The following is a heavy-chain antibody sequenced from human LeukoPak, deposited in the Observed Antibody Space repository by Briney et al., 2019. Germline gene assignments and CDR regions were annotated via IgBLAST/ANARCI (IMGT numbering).Heavy chain of an antibody. CDR2: ISTSGSII. V-gene: IGHV3-48*03. Sequence: PAGGSLRLSCAVSGFTFRSHEMNWVRQAPGKGLEWISYISTSGSIIYYADSVKGRFTISRDNARNSLFLQMGSLKVEDTAVYYCARASYNSDWYFDQWGQGTLVTVSS. CDR1: GFTFRSHE. J-gene: IGHJ4*02. CDR3: ARASYNSDWYFDQ. D-gene: IGHD6-19*01.